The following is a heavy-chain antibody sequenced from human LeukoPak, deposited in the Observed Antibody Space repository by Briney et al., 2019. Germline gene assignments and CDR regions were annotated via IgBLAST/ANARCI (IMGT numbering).Heavy chain of an antibody. V-gene: IGHV4-4*07. Sequence: SETLSLTCTVSGHSIRRYYWSWIRQPGGKGLEWIGRIYTSGATNYNPSLQSRVTMSLGTSKNQFSLKLSSVTAADTAVYFCAREGNIWYRALDYWGQGSLVTVSS. CDR1: GHSIRRYY. J-gene: IGHJ4*02. CDR2: IYTSGAT. CDR3: AREGNIWYRALDY. D-gene: IGHD6-13*01.